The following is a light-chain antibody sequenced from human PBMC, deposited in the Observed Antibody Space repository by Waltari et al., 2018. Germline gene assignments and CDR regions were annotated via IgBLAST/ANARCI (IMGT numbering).Light chain of an antibody. J-gene: IGKJ3*01. CDR2: AAS. V-gene: IGKV1-NL1*01. Sequence: DTQMTKSPSSLPAFVDTRSTIACRSSQGVSNSLAWYQQKPGKAPKLLLYAASRLESGVPSRFSGSGSGTDYTLTISSLQPEDFATYYCQQYYSTGFTFGPGTKVDIK. CDR1: QGVSNS. CDR3: QQYYSTGFT.